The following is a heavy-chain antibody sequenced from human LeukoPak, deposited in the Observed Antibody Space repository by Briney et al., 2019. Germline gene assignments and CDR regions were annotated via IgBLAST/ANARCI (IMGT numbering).Heavy chain of an antibody. CDR1: GFTFSGYS. D-gene: IGHD3-9*01. CDR2: ISSSSSGI. J-gene: IGHJ3*02. V-gene: IGHV3-48*02. CDR3: ARDRYYAFDI. Sequence: GGSLRLSCAASGFTFSGYSMSCARQAPGKGVEWLSYISSSSSGIYYADAVKGRFTISRDNAKSTLYLQMNSLRDDDTAVYYCARDRYYAFDIWGQGTMVTVSS.